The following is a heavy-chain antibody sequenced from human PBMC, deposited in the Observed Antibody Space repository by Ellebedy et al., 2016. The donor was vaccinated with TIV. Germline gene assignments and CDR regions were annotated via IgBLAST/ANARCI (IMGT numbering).Heavy chain of an antibody. CDR3: ARLRSTIALPYFDL. Sequence: GGSLRLXXETSGFTFSSFGMNWVRQAPGKGLEWVSGFTGNDGPTYYADSVKGRFTISRDNSKNTLYLQMTGLRAEDTALYYCARLRSTIALPYFDLWGQGTLVTVSS. V-gene: IGHV3-23*01. CDR1: GFTFSSFG. CDR2: FTGNDGPT. D-gene: IGHD3-3*02. J-gene: IGHJ4*02.